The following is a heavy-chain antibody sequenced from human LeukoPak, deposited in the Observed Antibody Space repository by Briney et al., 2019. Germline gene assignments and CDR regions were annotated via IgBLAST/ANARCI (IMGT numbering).Heavy chain of an antibody. CDR3: ASRKQYYDILIGYDY. D-gene: IGHD3-9*01. CDR2: IYYSGST. J-gene: IGHJ4*02. Sequence: KPSATLSLTCTVSGGSISSYYWSWIRQPPGKGLEWIGYIYYSGSTNYNPSLKSRVTISVDTSKNQFSLKLSSVTAADTAVYYCASRKQYYDILIGYDYWGQGTLVTVSS. CDR1: GGSISSYY. V-gene: IGHV4-59*01.